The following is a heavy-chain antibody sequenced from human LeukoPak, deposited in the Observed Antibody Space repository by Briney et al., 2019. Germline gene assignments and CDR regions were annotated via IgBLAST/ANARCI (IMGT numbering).Heavy chain of an antibody. D-gene: IGHD5-18*01. CDR3: ARDGAVDTSMVTSFDY. CDR2: ISYDGSNE. J-gene: IGHJ4*02. V-gene: IGHV3-30*04. CDR1: GFTFSTYA. Sequence: GGSLRLSCAASGFTFSTYAIHWVRQAPGKGLEWVAVISYDGSNEYYADSVKGRFTISRDNSKNTLCLQMNSLRGEDTAVYYCARDGAVDTSMVTSFDYWGQGTLVTVSS.